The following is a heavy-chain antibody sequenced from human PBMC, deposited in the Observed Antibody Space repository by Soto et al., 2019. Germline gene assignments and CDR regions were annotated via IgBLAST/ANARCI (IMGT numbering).Heavy chain of an antibody. D-gene: IGHD3-3*01. CDR1: GGSISNYF. CDR2: IDNSGST. CDR3: ARGGQDFWSGPFDY. J-gene: IGHJ4*02. Sequence: LSLTCTVSGGSISNYFCNWIRQPAGKGLEWIGRIDNSGSTNYNPSLKSRITMSADTSRNQFSLKLNSVTAAYTAVYYCARGGQDFWSGPFDYWGQGALVTVSS. V-gene: IGHV4-4*07.